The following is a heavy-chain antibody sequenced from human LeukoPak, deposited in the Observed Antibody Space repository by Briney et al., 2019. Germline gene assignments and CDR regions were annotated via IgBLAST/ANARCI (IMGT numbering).Heavy chain of an antibody. CDR3: AKWASDNRAFDL. D-gene: IGHD2-8*01. J-gene: IGHJ4*02. Sequence: PSETLSPTCTASGGSISSTSYYWGCIRHPPGKGLEWIGTIYYSGSTYYNPSLKSRVTISVDTSKNQFSLRLSSVTAADTAVYFCAKWASDNRAFDLWGQGTLVTVSS. CDR2: IYYSGST. V-gene: IGHV4-39*01. CDR1: GGSISSTSYY.